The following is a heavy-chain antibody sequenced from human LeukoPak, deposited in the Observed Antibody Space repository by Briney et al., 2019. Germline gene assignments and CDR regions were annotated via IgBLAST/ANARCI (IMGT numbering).Heavy chain of an antibody. J-gene: IGHJ4*02. V-gene: IGHV4-34*01. CDR2: INHSGST. D-gene: IGHD3-16*02. CDR1: GGSFSGYY. CDR3: ARGKYYDYVWGSYPWDY. Sequence: SETLSLTCAVYGGSFSGYYWSWIRQPPGKGLEWIGEINHSGSTNYNPSLKSRVTISVDTSKNQFSLKLSSVTAADTAVYYCARGKYYDYVWGSYPWDYWGQGTLVTVSS.